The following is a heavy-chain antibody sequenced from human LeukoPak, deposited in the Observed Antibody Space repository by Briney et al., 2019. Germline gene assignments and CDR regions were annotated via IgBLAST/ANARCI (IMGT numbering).Heavy chain of an antibody. CDR3: TRTGLGYTLGNGLDA. D-gene: IGHD5-18*01. CDR1: GFTITGYA. CDR2: ISHDETE. J-gene: IGHJ5*02. Sequence: GGSLRLSCVASGFTITGYAMYWVRQSPGKVLDFVASISHDETERYRESVKGRFTISRDTSKNTVYLQVNTLRAEDSALYYCTRTGLGYTLGNGLDAWGQGTQVTVPS. V-gene: IGHV3-30*03.